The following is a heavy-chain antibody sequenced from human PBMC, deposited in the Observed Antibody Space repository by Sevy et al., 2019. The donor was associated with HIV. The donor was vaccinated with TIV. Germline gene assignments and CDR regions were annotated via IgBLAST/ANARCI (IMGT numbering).Heavy chain of an antibody. CDR2: ISSSGSTI. CDR3: ARDGDIKFNYYGMDV. Sequence: AGSLRLSCAASGFTFSDYYMSWIRQAPGKVLEWVSYISSSGSTIYYADSVKGRFTISRDNAKNSLYLQMNSLRAEDTAVYYCARDGDIKFNYYGMDVWGQGTTVTVSS. CDR1: GFTFSDYY. D-gene: IGHD3-10*01. V-gene: IGHV3-11*01. J-gene: IGHJ6*02.